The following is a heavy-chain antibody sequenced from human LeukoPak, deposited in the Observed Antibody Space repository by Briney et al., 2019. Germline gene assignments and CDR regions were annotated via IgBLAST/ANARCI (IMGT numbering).Heavy chain of an antibody. CDR3: ARLASVPG. CDR2: IHPNSGGT. Sequence: ASVKVSCKASGYTFTGYYLHWVRQAPGQGLEWIGWIHPNSGGTNYAQKSQGRVTMTRDTSISTAYMELSSLRSDDTAVYFCARLASVPGWGQGTLVTVSS. J-gene: IGHJ1*01. CDR1: GYTFTGYY. V-gene: IGHV1-2*02. D-gene: IGHD6-19*01.